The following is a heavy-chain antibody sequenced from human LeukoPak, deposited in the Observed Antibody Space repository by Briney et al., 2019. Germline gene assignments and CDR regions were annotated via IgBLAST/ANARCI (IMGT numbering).Heavy chain of an antibody. CDR1: GFAFSTYA. CDR2: FGAFGDTT. D-gene: IGHD6-19*01. Sequence: GGSLRLSCAASGFAFSTYAMTWVRQAPGKGLEWVATFGAFGDTTTYADPVTGRFTISKDSSENTLYLQLNGLSTADTAVYYCAKPHYSSGWYFDSWGQGTLVIVSS. V-gene: IGHV3-23*01. J-gene: IGHJ4*02. CDR3: AKPHYSSGWYFDS.